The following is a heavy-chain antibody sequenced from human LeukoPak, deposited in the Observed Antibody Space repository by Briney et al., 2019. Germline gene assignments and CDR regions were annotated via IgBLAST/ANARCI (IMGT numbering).Heavy chain of an antibody. V-gene: IGHV3-30*02. J-gene: IGHJ6*03. D-gene: IGHD6-13*01. CDR2: IRYDGSNK. CDR3: ASTPYSSSWYYYYYMDV. Sequence: GGSLRLSCAASGFTFSSYGMHWVRQAPGKGLEWVAFIRYDGSNKYYADSVKGRFTISRDNSKNTLYLQMNSLRAEDTAVYYCASTPYSSSWYYYYYMDVWGKGTTVTISS. CDR1: GFTFSSYG.